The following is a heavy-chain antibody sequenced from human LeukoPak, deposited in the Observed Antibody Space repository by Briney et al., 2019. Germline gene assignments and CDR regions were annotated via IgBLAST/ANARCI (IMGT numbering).Heavy chain of an antibody. CDR3: AGERTYGDLRNLDY. V-gene: IGHV4-31*03. CDR2: ICYSGST. J-gene: IGHJ4*02. CDR1: GGFMCSGCYY. Sequence: SQTLSLTCTVSGGFMCSGCYYWRWIRQHPGRGLEWIGYICYSGSTYYNPSLKSRVTISVDTSKNHFSLKLSAVTAADTAVYYCAGERTYGDLRNLDYWGQGTLVTVSS. D-gene: IGHD4-17*01.